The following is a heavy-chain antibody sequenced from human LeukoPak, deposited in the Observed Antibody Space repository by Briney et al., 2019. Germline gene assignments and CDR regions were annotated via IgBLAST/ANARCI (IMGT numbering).Heavy chain of an antibody. D-gene: IGHD1-26*01. J-gene: IGHJ6*02. CDR2: INWIGGGT. CDR3: AKHLRATNTYIFFGLDV. CDR1: GFTFKDYG. V-gene: IGHV3-9*01. Sequence: PGGSLRLSCAATGFTFKDYGMHWVRQPPGEGLEWVSGINWIGGGTDYADSVKGRFTISRDNAKNSLYLQMTSLRPEDTALYYCAKHLRATNTYIFFGLDVWGHGTTVTVSS.